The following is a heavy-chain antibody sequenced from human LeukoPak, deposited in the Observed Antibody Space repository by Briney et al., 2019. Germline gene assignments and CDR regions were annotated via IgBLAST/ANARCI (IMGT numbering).Heavy chain of an antibody. Sequence: GASVKVSCKASGFTFTGYYMHWVRQAPGQGLEWMGWINPNSGGTNYAQKLQGRVTMTTDTSTSTAYMELRSLRSDDTAVYYCAREQWLVQVEYYYYYMDVWGKGTTVTVSS. J-gene: IGHJ6*03. CDR1: GFTFTGYY. V-gene: IGHV1-2*02. CDR3: AREQWLVQVEYYYYYMDV. CDR2: INPNSGGT. D-gene: IGHD6-19*01.